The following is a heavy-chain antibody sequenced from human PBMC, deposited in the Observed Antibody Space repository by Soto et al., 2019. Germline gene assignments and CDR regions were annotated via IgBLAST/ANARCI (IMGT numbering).Heavy chain of an antibody. V-gene: IGHV3-23*01. J-gene: IGHJ6*04. CDR1: GFTFSSYA. D-gene: IGHD3-16*01. CDR3: ANTRPLRITTPSMDV. CDR2: ISGSGGST. Sequence: EVQLLESGGGLVQPGGSLRLSCAASGFTFSSYAMSWVRQAPGKGLEWVSAISGSGGSTYYADSVKGRFAISRDNAKNTLYLQMNSVSAEDTAVYYCANTRPLRITTPSMDVWGKGTTVTVSS.